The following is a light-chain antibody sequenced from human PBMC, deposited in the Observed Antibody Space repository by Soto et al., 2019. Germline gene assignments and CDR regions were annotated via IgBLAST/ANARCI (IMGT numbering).Light chain of an antibody. CDR1: SSDVGGYNY. CDR2: EVS. Sequence: QSALTQPTSVTGSAGQSITISCTGTSSDVGGYNYVSWYQQYPGKAPKLMIYEVSNRPSGVSNRFSGSKSGNTASLTISGLQAEDEADYYCSSYTGSSTLVFGGGTKLTV. J-gene: IGLJ2*01. V-gene: IGLV2-14*01. CDR3: SSYTGSSTLV.